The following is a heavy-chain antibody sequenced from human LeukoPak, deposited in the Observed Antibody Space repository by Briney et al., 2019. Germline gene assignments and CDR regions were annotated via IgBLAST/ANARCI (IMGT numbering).Heavy chain of an antibody. Sequence: GGSLRLSCAASGFIFSKSWMSWVRQAPGKGLEWVANMNGDGSVKDYVDSVKGRFTISRDNARQSLYLQMSDLRAEDTAVYYCSTYTHWVAGDAWGQGTTVTVSS. CDR1: GFIFSKSW. CDR3: STYTHWVAGDA. CDR2: MNGDGSVK. V-gene: IGHV3-7*01. J-gene: IGHJ6*02. D-gene: IGHD2-2*02.